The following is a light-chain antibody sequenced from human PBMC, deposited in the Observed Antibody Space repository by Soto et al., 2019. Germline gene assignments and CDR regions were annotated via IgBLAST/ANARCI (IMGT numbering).Light chain of an antibody. CDR3: QQYGSFT. J-gene: IGKJ3*01. CDR2: ATS. V-gene: IGKV3-20*01. Sequence: ELVLTQSPGTLSLSPGEGATLSCRAIQSISSTYLAWYQPKPGQAPRLHIYATSTRATGIPDRFSGSGSRTDFTHTISRLEPDDFAVYYCQQYGSFTFDPGTNVDF. CDR1: QSISSTY.